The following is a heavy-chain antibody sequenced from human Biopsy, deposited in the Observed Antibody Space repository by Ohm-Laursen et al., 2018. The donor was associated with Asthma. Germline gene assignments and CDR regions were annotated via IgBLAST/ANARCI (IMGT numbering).Heavy chain of an antibody. CDR1: GFTFSIYD. V-gene: IGHV3-30*03. CDR3: ARTHERWTSIQDDALDI. Sequence: SLRLSCTASGFTFSIYDIHWVRQAPGKGLEWVAVISFDGGNKFYGDSVKGRFTLSRDNSRNTLYLQMNSLRVEDTAIYYCARTHERWTSIQDDALDIWGQGTMVIVSS. D-gene: IGHD4-23*01. J-gene: IGHJ3*02. CDR2: ISFDGGNK.